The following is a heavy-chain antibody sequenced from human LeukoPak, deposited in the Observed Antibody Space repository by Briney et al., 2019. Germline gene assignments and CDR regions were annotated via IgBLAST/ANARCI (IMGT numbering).Heavy chain of an antibody. CDR3: ARCMSELDYGDYAYYYHMDV. Sequence: SETLSLTCTVSGDSLTSGSRYWSWIRQPAGKGLEWIGHFYSSTRTTYNPSLESRVTISGDTAKNQFSLKLDSVTAADTAVYFCARCMSELDYGDYAYYYHMDVWGKGTTVAVSS. J-gene: IGHJ6*04. CDR2: FYSSTRT. D-gene: IGHD4-17*01. CDR1: GDSLTSGSRY. V-gene: IGHV4-61*09.